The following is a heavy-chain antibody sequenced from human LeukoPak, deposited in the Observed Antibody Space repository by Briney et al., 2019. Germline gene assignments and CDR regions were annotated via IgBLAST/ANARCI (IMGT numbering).Heavy chain of an antibody. J-gene: IGHJ6*02. Sequence: SETLSLTCTVSGGSISSSSYYWGWIRQPPGKGLEWIGSIYYSGSTYYNPSLKSRVTISVDTSKNQFSLKLSSVTAADTAVYYCARDDPSYGDYDYYYYYGMDVWGQGTTVTVSS. CDR1: GGSISSSSYY. D-gene: IGHD4-17*01. CDR3: ARDDPSYGDYDYYYYYGMDV. V-gene: IGHV4-39*07. CDR2: IYYSGST.